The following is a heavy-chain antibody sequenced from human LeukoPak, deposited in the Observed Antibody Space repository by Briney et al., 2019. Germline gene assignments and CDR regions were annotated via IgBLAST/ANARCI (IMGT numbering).Heavy chain of an antibody. Sequence: GGSLRLSCAASGFTFSSYDMSWVRQAPGKGLEWVSAIGGRDGSTYYADSVKGRFTISRDNSKNTLYVQMNSLRAEDTAVYYCAKGHYYGSGSLDYWGQGTLVTVSS. J-gene: IGHJ4*02. CDR2: IGGRDGST. CDR3: AKGHYYGSGSLDY. D-gene: IGHD3-10*01. V-gene: IGHV3-23*01. CDR1: GFTFSSYD.